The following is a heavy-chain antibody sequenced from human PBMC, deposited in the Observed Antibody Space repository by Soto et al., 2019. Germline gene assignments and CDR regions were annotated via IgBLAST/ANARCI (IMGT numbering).Heavy chain of an antibody. D-gene: IGHD6-19*01. V-gene: IGHV4-39*07. Sequence: SETLSLTCTVSGFSISSSSYYWGWIRQPPGKGLEWIGSIYYSGNTYYNPSLNRRITMSVDMSKNQFSLRLTSVTAADTALYFCARAEFNSVWFPFDSWGQGALVTVSS. J-gene: IGHJ4*02. CDR1: GFSISSSSYY. CDR2: IYYSGNT. CDR3: ARAEFNSVWFPFDS.